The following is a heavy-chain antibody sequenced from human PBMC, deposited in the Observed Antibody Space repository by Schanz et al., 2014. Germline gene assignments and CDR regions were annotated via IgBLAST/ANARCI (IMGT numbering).Heavy chain of an antibody. Sequence: QVQLVESGGALVQPGGSLRLSCAASGFTFRSYGMHWVRQAPGKGLEWVALISYDGSSKNHADSVQGRFTISRDNSKNALYLQMDRLRDEDTAVYYCARGIITMVRGGDVGAFDIWGQGTMXTVSS. D-gene: IGHD3-10*01. CDR1: GFTFRSYG. J-gene: IGHJ3*02. CDR2: ISYDGSSK. V-gene: IGHV3-33*01. CDR3: ARGIITMVRGGDVGAFDI.